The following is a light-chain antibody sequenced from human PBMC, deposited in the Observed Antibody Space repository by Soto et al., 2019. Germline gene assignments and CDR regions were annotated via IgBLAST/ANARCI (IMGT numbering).Light chain of an antibody. J-gene: IGKJ1*01. CDR1: QSVSSN. CDR3: QHYNNWPPWT. CDR2: GAS. V-gene: IGKV3-15*01. Sequence: EIVMTQSPATLSVSPGERATLSCRASQSVSSNLAWYQQKPGQAPRLLIYGASTRATGIPARFSGSGSGTEFTLTISSPQSGDFAVYYCQHYNNWPPWTFGQGTKVEIK.